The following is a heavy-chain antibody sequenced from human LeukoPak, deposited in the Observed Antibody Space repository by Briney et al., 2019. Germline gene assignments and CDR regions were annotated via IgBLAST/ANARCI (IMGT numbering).Heavy chain of an antibody. CDR1: GFTLGSYW. D-gene: IGHD3-3*01. Sequence: GDSLRLSCSASGFTLGSYWMTWVRQAPGKGLEWVANIRKDGSVENYVDSVKGRFTISRDNAKNSLYLQMNSLSAEDTALYYCARVEGIFGVLYYFDYWGQGTLVTVSS. V-gene: IGHV3-7*01. J-gene: IGHJ4*02. CDR2: IRKDGSVE. CDR3: ARVEGIFGVLYYFDY.